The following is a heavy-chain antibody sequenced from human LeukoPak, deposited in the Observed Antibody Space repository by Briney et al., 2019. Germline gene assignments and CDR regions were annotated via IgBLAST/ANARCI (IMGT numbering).Heavy chain of an antibody. CDR2: VYYSGNT. D-gene: IGHD1-26*01. J-gene: IGHJ4*02. Sequence: SETLSLTCAVSGGSINNDDYSWSWIRQPPGKGLEWIGYVYYSGNTYYNPSLKSRVTISVDASNNQFSLKLSSVTAADTAVYYCARMHEVGAKFDYWGQGTLVIVSS. V-gene: IGHV4-30-2*03. CDR3: ARMHEVGAKFDY. CDR1: GGSINNDDYS.